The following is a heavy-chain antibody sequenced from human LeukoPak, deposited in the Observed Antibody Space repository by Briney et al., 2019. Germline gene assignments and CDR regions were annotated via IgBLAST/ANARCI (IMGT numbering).Heavy chain of an antibody. CDR2: IIPLYGTA. V-gene: IGHV1-69*13. J-gene: IGHJ4*02. CDR3: ARGPFHDYGDYVWGGAGPYYFDY. CDR1: GGTFSSYA. D-gene: IGHD4-17*01. Sequence: ASVKVSCKASGGTFSSYAFSWVRQAPGQGLEWMGGIIPLYGTANYAQRFQGRVTITADESTSTAYMELSSLRSEDTAVYYCARGPFHDYGDYVWGGAGPYYFDYWGQGTLVTVSS.